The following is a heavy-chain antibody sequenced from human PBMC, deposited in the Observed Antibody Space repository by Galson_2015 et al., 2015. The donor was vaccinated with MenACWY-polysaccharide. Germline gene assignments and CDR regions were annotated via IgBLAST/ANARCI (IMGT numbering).Heavy chain of an antibody. Sequence: SLRLSCAASGFVFNNYWVSWIRQSPGKGLERVANIKHDGSETYYLDSVKGRFVVSRDNARNSLYLQMSSLRAEDTAVYYCMRDWWCGRAACYYFDFWGQGTLVTVSS. D-gene: IGHD2-8*02. CDR2: IKHDGSET. CDR1: GFVFNNYW. V-gene: IGHV3-7*01. CDR3: MRDWWCGRAACYYFDF. J-gene: IGHJ4*02.